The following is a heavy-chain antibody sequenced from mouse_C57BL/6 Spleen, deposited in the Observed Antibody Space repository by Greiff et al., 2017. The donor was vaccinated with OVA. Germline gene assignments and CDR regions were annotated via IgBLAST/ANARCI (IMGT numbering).Heavy chain of an antibody. CDR1: GYSFTGYY. CDR2: INPSTGGT. V-gene: IGHV1-43*01. Sequence: VQLQQSGPELVKPGASVKISCKASGYSFTGYYMHWVKQSSEKSLEWIGEINPSTGGTSYNQKFKGKATLTVDKSSSTAYMQLKSLTSEDSAVYYCARTTGNYFDYWGQGTTLTVSS. D-gene: IGHD4-1*02. CDR3: ARTTGNYFDY. J-gene: IGHJ2*01.